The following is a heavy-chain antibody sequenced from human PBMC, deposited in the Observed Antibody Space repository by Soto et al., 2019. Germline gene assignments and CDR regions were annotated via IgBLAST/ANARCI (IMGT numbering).Heavy chain of an antibody. CDR1: GFTFSSYA. CDR3: AKGDFWSGYYGLYFDY. J-gene: IGHJ4*02. CDR2: ISGSGGST. V-gene: IGHV3-23*01. D-gene: IGHD3-3*01. Sequence: EVQLLESGGGLVQPGGSLRLSCAASGFTFSSYAMSWVRQAPGKGLEWVSAISGSGGSTYYADSVKGRFTISRDNSKNTLYLQMNGLRAEDTAVYYCAKGDFWSGYYGLYFDYWGQGTLVTVSS.